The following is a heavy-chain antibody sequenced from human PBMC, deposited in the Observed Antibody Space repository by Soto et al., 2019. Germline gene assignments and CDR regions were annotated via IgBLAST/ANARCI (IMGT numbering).Heavy chain of an antibody. J-gene: IGHJ3*02. CDR1: GFTFSSYS. D-gene: IGHD2-21*02. CDR3: ARGWGAYCGNDCIRAVDI. V-gene: IGHV3-48*02. Sequence: GGSLRLSCAASGFTFSSYSMNWVRQAPGKGLEWVSYISSSSSTIYYADSVKGRFTISRDNAKNSLYLQMNSLRDEDTAVYYCARGWGAYCGNDCIRAVDIWGQGTMVTVS. CDR2: ISSSSSTI.